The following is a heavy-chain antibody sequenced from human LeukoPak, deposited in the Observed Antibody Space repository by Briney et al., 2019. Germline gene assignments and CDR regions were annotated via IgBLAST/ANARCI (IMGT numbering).Heavy chain of an antibody. Sequence: GGSLRLSCATSGFTFSNFWMSWVRQAPGKGLEWVANIKQDGSEKYYVDSVKGRFTISRDNAKNSLYLQMNSLRAEDTAMYYCANGDGFDYWGQGTLVTVSS. CDR2: IKQDGSEK. D-gene: IGHD5-24*01. CDR1: GFTFSNFW. J-gene: IGHJ4*02. V-gene: IGHV3-7*01. CDR3: ANGDGFDY.